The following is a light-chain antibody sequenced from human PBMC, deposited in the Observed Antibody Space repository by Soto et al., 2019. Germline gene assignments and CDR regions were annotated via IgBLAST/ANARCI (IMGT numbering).Light chain of an antibody. Sequence: QSVLTQPASVSGSPGQSITISCTGTGSDVGFYNYVSWYQQHPGKAPKLMIYDVSNRPSGVSNHFSASKSGITASLTISGLQAEDEADYYCSSYTGSSALYVFGTGTKVTVL. J-gene: IGLJ1*01. CDR2: DVS. CDR1: GSDVGFYNY. CDR3: SSYTGSSALYV. V-gene: IGLV2-14*03.